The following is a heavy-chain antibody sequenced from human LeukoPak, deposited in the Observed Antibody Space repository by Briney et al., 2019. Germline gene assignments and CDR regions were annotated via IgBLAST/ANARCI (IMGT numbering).Heavy chain of an antibody. Sequence: SETLSLTCTVSGGSISSSSYYWGWIRQPPGKGLEWIGSIYYSGSTNYNPSLKSRVTISVDKSKNQFSPKLSSVTAADTAVYYCARASGDYEGSQLYYWGQGTLVTVSS. V-gene: IGHV4-39*07. D-gene: IGHD4-17*01. CDR2: IYYSGST. J-gene: IGHJ4*02. CDR1: GGSISSSSYY. CDR3: ARASGDYEGSQLYY.